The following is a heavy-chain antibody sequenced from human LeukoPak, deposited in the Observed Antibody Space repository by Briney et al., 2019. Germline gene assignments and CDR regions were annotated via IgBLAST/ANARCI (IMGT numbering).Heavy chain of an antibody. J-gene: IGHJ3*02. CDR2: IYYSGST. CDR3: ARGKILTGYFGAFDI. D-gene: IGHD3-9*01. Sequence: SETLSLTCTVSGGSISSYYWSWIRQPPGKGLEWIGYIYYSGSTSYNPSLQSRVTISVDTSKNYFSLELSSVTAADTAVFYCARGKILTGYFGAFDIWGQGTMVTVSS. V-gene: IGHV4-59*01. CDR1: GGSISSYY.